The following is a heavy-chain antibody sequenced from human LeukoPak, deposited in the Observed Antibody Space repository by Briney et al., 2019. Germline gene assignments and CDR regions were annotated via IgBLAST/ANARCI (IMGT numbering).Heavy chain of an antibody. CDR1: GGSISSYY. D-gene: IGHD6-19*01. V-gene: IGHV4-59*01. CDR2: IYYSGST. CDR3: ARRYSSGWYFDY. Sequence: SETLSLTCTVSGGSISSYYWSWIRQPPGKGLEWIGYIYYSGSTNYNPSLKSRVTISVDTSKNQFSLKLSSVTAADTAVYYCARRYSSGWYFDYWGQGTLVTVSS. J-gene: IGHJ4*02.